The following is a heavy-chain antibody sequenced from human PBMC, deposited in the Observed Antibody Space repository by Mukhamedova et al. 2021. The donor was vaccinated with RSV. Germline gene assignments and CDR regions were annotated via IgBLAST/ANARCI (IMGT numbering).Heavy chain of an antibody. CDR3: ATRLLDV. Sequence: RQAPGQGPEWMGWITPNSGGTNYAQKFQGRVTMTRDTSISTAYMDLYRLRSDDTAVYYCATRLLDVWGPGTLVTVSS. V-gene: IGHV1-2*02. D-gene: IGHD2-15*01. J-gene: IGHJ4*02. CDR2: ITPNSGGT.